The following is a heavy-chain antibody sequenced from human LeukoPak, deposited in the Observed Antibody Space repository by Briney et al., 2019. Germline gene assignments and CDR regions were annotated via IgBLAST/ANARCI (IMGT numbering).Heavy chain of an antibody. J-gene: IGHJ4*02. V-gene: IGHV3-30*02. CDR2: IQNDLSKK. CDR3: AKDYGSGSYAYDY. D-gene: IGHD3-10*01. CDR1: GSLFSKYW. Sequence: GGSLRLSCAASGSLFSKYWMTWVRQAPGKGLEWVTFIQNDLSKKYYADSVKGRLTISRDNSKNTLSLQMNSLRAEDTGVYYCAKDYGSGSYAYDYWGQGTLVTVSS.